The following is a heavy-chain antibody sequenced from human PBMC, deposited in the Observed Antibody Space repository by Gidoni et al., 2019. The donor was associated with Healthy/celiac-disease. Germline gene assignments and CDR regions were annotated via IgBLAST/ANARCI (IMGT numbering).Heavy chain of an antibody. CDR2: ISSSGSTI. V-gene: IGHV3-11*01. Sequence: QVQLVESGGGWVKPGGSLRLSCAASGSTFSAYYRGCIRQAPGKGVEWVSYISSSGSTISYADSVKGRFTISRDNAKNSLYLQMNSLRAEDTAVYYCARVPPRSIVVVPEGTPVWGQGTLVTVSS. CDR3: ARVPPRSIVVVPEGTPV. CDR1: GSTFSAYY. D-gene: IGHD2-2*01. J-gene: IGHJ4*02.